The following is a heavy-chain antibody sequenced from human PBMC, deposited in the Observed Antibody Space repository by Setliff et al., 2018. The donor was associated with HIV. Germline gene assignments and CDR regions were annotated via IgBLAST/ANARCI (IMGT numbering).Heavy chain of an antibody. CDR3: ARHRRRGGDVDY. CDR1: GDSINSVSYN. Sequence: LSLTCNVSGDSINSVSYNWAWIRQPPGKGLEWVGSIYYSGNTYYNPALKSRLTISIDTSKNHFSLRLTSVTAADTALYYCARHRRRGGDVDYWGQGTLVTVSS. J-gene: IGHJ4*02. CDR2: IYYSGNT. D-gene: IGHD3-10*01. V-gene: IGHV4-39*01.